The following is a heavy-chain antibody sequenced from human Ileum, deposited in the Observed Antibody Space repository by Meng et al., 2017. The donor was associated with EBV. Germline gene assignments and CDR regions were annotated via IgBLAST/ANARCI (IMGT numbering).Heavy chain of an antibody. Sequence: QVQLQESGPGLVTPPGTLSLTCAVAGGSISSSNWWSWVRQPPGKGLEWIGEILHTGSTNYNPSLGSRVTMSVDKSKNQFSLKVTSVTVADTAVYYCARDPRSGWQYSFDHWGLGTLVTVSS. CDR2: ILHTGST. CDR3: ARDPRSGWQYSFDH. V-gene: IGHV4-4*03. CDR1: GGSISSSNW. J-gene: IGHJ4*02. D-gene: IGHD6-19*01.